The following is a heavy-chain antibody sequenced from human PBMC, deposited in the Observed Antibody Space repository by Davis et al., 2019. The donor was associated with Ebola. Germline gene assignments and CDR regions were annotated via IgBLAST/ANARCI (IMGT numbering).Heavy chain of an antibody. CDR3: ARGGYSSSFYYFDY. CDR2: ISYDGSNK. V-gene: IGHV3-30-3*01. Sequence: PGGSLRLSCAASGFTFSSYAMHWVRQAPGKGLEWVAVISYDGSNKYYADSVKGRFTISRDNSKNTLYLQMNSLRAEDTAVYYCARGGYSSSFYYFDYWGQGTLVTVSS. J-gene: IGHJ4*02. CDR1: GFTFSSYA. D-gene: IGHD6-13*01.